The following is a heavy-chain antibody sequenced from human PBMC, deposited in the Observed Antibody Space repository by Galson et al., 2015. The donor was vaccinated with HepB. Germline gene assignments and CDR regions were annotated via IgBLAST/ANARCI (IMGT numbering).Heavy chain of an antibody. Sequence: SLRLSCAASGFTFSSYGMHWVRQAPGKGLEWVAVIWYDGSNKYYADSVKGRFTISRDNSKNTLYLQMNSLRAEDTAVYYCARDGGAGYFDYWGQGTLVTVSS. CDR2: IWYDGSNK. CDR1: GFTFSSYG. CDR3: ARDGGAGYFDY. J-gene: IGHJ4*02. D-gene: IGHD3-10*01. V-gene: IGHV3-33*01.